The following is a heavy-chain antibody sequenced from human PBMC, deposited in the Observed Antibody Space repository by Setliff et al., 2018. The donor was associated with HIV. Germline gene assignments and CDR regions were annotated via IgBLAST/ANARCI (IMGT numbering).Heavy chain of an antibody. CDR2: ITSNMDST. Sequence: GGSLRLSCSASGFKFSSYAMHWVRQAPGMGLEYVSAITSNMDSTYYGDSVKGRFTISRDNSKNTLYLQMNSLRADDTAIYYCVKDRTDILTGYGDHWGQGTQVTVTS. D-gene: IGHD3-9*01. V-gene: IGHV3-64D*09. CDR1: GFKFSSYA. CDR3: VKDRTDILTGYGDH. J-gene: IGHJ4*02.